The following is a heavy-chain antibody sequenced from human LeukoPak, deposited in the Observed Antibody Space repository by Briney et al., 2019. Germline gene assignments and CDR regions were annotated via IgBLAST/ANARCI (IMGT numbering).Heavy chain of an antibody. D-gene: IGHD3-3*02. CDR1: GFTFSSYS. CDR2: ISSSSSYI. Sequence: GGSLRLSCAASGFTFSSYSMNWVRQAPGEGLEWVSSISSSSSYIYYADSVKGRFTISRDNAKNSLYLQMNSLRAEDTAVYYCARVAFLEWQYLYYFDYWGQGTLVTVSS. V-gene: IGHV3-21*01. J-gene: IGHJ4*02. CDR3: ARVAFLEWQYLYYFDY.